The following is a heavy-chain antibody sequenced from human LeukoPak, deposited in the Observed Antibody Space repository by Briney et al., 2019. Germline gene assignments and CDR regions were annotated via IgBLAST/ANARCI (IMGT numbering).Heavy chain of an antibody. CDR1: GFTFDDYV. CDR2: VSGDGSST. Sequence: AGPMRPSCPVSGFTFDDYVMHWVRQAAGKGMEWVYLVSGDGSSTYYADSVKALFTISRDNNKNSLYLQMNSLRSEDTSLYCCAKDAARTFDFWGQGTLVTVSS. J-gene: IGHJ4*02. CDR3: AKDAARTFDF. V-gene: IGHV3-43*02.